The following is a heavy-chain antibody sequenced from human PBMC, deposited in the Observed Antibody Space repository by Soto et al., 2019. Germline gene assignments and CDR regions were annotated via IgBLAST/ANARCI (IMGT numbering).Heavy chain of an antibody. D-gene: IGHD3-10*01. J-gene: IGHJ6*03. CDR2: ISSSSSTI. Sequence: GGSLRLSCAASGFTFSSYSMNWVRQAPGKGLEWVSYISSSSSTIYYADSVKGRFTISRDNAKNSLYLQMNSLRAEDTAVYYCARAATLYYYGSGPQDYMDVSGKGTTVTVSS. V-gene: IGHV3-48*01. CDR1: GFTFSSYS. CDR3: ARAATLYYYGSGPQDYMDV.